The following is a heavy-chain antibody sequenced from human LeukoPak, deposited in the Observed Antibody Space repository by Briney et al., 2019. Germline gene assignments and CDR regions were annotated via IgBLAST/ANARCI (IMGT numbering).Heavy chain of an antibody. V-gene: IGHV3-23*01. D-gene: IGHD5-18*01. CDR1: GFTFKSYG. CDR3: ARKVAVAMDLDY. CDR2: ITGAGSST. Sequence: GGSLRLSCAASGFTFKSYGMTWVRQVPGKGLEWVSSITGAGSSTKYADSVNGRFTISRDDSKNTVSLQMTGLRAEDTAVYYCARKVAVAMDLDYWGQGTLVTVSS. J-gene: IGHJ4*02.